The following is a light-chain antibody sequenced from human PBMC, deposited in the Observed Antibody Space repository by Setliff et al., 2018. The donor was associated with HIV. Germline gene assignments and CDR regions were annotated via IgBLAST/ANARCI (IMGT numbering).Light chain of an antibody. Sequence: SVLAQPASVSGSPGQSITISCTGTSSDIGGYNFVSWYQHHPGKAPKLMIYEVTNRPSGVSNRFSGSKSGNTASLTISGLQADDEADYYCSSYTSSSPYVFGTGTKATV. J-gene: IGLJ1*01. CDR2: EVT. CDR3: SSYTSSSPYV. V-gene: IGLV2-14*01. CDR1: SSDIGGYNF.